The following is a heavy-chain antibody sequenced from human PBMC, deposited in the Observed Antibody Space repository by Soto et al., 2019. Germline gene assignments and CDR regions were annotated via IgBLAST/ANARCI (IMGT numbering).Heavy chain of an antibody. V-gene: IGHV3-74*01. CDR3: ARDMWSTADYYYGLDL. CDR1: EFTISQYW. CDR2: LRSDGTTT. J-gene: IGHJ6*02. D-gene: IGHD2-21*01. Sequence: GGSLRRSWVAFEFTISQYWMHWVRQAPGKGLVWVARLRSDGTTTTYVDSVKGRFTISRDNAKNTLYLQMNRLSADDTAVYYCARDMWSTADYYYGLDLWGQGTTVTV.